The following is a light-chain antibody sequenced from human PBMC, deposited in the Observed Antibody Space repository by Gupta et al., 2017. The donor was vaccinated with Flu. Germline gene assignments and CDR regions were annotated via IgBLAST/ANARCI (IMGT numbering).Light chain of an antibody. CDR1: TKRNKH. CDR2: KDT. CDR3: QAWGSSPVV. J-gene: IGLJ2*01. Sequence: SDDLTQPPSVSVSPGQTANITCPDDTKRNKHTCWYQQNPGQSPILLIYKDTMRPSGVPQRFSGSTSGNTATLTISGAQAMDEADYYCQAWGSSPVVFGGGTKLTVL. V-gene: IGLV3-1*01.